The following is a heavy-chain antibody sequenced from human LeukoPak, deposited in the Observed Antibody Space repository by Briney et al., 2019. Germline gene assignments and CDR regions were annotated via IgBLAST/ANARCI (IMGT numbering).Heavy chain of an antibody. CDR1: GFTFSSYW. J-gene: IGHJ4*01. V-gene: IGHV3-7*01. Sequence: PGGSLRLSCTVSGFTFSSYWMCWVRQAPGQGLEWLTNINKEGTEKYSVDSVKGRFTISRDNAKNSLYLHMNSLRAEDSAVYYCASPGPYGSAYSYWGQGTLVTVSS. CDR2: INKEGTEK. CDR3: ASPGPYGSAYSY. D-gene: IGHD3-22*01.